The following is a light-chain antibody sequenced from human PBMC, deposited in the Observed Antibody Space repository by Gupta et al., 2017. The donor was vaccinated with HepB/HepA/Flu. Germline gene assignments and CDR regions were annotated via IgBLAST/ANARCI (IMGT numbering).Light chain of an antibody. CDR2: DTS. CDR1: EDISYY. J-gene: IGKJ3*01. V-gene: IGKV1-33*01. Sequence: DTQMTQSPSSLSASVGDRVTLTCQASEDISYYLNWYQHKPGEAPSLVIYDTSKVETGVSSRFIGSGSGTDFTLTISTLEPEDFATYYCQQEDNLPFTFGHGTKIDMK. CDR3: QQEDNLPFT.